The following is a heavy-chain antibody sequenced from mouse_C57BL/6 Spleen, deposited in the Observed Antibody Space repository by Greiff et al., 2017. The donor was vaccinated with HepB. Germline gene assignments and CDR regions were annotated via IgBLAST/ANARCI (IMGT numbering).Heavy chain of an antibody. D-gene: IGHD2-5*01. CDR3: ALYSNYVGPYWYFDV. V-gene: IGHV1-82*01. CDR2: IYPGDGDT. CDR1: GYAFSSSW. Sequence: VQLQQSGPELVKPGASVKISCKASGYAFSSSWMNWVKQRPGKGLEWIGRIYPGDGDTNYNGKFKGKATLTADKSSSTAYMQLSSLTSEDSAVYFCALYSNYVGPYWYFDVWGTGTTVTVSS. J-gene: IGHJ1*03.